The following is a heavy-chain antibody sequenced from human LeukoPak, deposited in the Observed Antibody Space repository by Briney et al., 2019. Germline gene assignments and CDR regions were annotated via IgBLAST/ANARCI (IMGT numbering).Heavy chain of an antibody. CDR1: GFTFSSYA. J-gene: IGHJ4*02. Sequence: GGSLRLSCAASGFTFSSYAMSRVRQAPGKGLGWVSAISGSGGSTYYADSVKGRFTISRDNSKNTLYLQMNSLRAEDTAVYYCAKLGAVAGTRGDYWGQGTLVTVSS. V-gene: IGHV3-23*01. CDR2: ISGSGGST. CDR3: AKLGAVAGTRGDY. D-gene: IGHD6-19*01.